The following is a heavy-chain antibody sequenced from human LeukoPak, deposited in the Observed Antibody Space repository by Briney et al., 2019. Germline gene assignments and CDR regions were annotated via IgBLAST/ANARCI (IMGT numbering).Heavy chain of an antibody. CDR1: GGSISSYY. V-gene: IGHV4-59*08. D-gene: IGHD3-22*01. Sequence: SETLSLTCTVSGGSISSYYWSWIRQPPGKGLEWIGYIYYSGSTNYNPSLKSRVTISVDTSKNQFSLKLSSVTAADTAVYYCARHNSIYYDSSGPAHWFDPWGQGTLVTVSS. CDR2: IYYSGST. J-gene: IGHJ5*02. CDR3: ARHNSIYYDSSGPAHWFDP.